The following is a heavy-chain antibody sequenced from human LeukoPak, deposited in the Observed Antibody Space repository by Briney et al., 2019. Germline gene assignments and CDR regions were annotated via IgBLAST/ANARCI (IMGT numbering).Heavy chain of an antibody. D-gene: IGHD6-19*01. CDR2: IRYDGTHK. CDR1: GFTFNTYG. J-gene: IGHJ5*02. V-gene: IGHV3-30*02. Sequence: GGSLRLSCAASGFTFNTYGMHWVRQAPGKGLEWVAFIRYDGTHKYYSDSVRGRFTISRDNSKNTLYVQMNSLRSEDTGVYYCAKERLGSSGFNWFDPWGQGTLVTVSS. CDR3: AKERLGSSGFNWFDP.